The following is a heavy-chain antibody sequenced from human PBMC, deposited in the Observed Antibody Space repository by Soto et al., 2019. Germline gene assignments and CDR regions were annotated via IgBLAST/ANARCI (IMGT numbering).Heavy chain of an antibody. Sequence: PSDTLSLTCTVSGGSISSYYWSWIRQPPGKGLEWIGYIYYSGSTNYNPSLKSRVTISVDTSKNQFSLKLSSVTAADTAVYYCARSAWIKYYFDYWGQGTLVTVSS. CDR1: GGSISSYY. J-gene: IGHJ4*02. CDR2: IYYSGST. D-gene: IGHD5-12*01. V-gene: IGHV4-59*01. CDR3: ARSAWIKYYFDY.